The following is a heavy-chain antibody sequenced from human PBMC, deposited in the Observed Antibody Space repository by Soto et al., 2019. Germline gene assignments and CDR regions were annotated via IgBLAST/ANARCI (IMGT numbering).Heavy chain of an antibody. D-gene: IGHD6-13*01. CDR1: GYTLTELS. V-gene: IGHV1-24*01. J-gene: IGHJ5*02. CDR2: FDPEDGET. Sequence: ASVKVSCKVSGYTLTELSMHWVRQAPGKGLGWMGGFDPEDGETIYARKFQGRVTMTEDTSTDTAYMELSSLRSEDTAVYYCATARWGAAADNWFDPWGQGTLVTVSS. CDR3: ATARWGAAADNWFDP.